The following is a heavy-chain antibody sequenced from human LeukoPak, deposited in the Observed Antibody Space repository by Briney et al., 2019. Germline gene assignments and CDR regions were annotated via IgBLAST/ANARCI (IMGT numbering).Heavy chain of an antibody. V-gene: IGHV1-69*04. Sequence: SVKVSCKASGGAFSSYAISWVRQAPGQGLEWMGRIIPILGIANYAQKFQGRVTITADKSTSTAYMELSSLRSEDTAVYYCARDRRDCSSTSCRYLDYWGQGTLVTVSS. CDR3: ARDRRDCSSTSCRYLDY. CDR2: IIPILGIA. J-gene: IGHJ4*02. CDR1: GGAFSSYA. D-gene: IGHD2-2*01.